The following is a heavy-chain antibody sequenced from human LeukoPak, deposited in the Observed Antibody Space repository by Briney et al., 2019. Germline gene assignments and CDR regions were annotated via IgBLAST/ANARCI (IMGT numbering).Heavy chain of an antibody. J-gene: IGHJ3*02. CDR3: ARGRKYYYGSGSPWAFDI. CDR2: INHSGST. D-gene: IGHD3-10*01. Sequence: SETLSLTCAVYGGSFSGYYWSWLRQPPGKGLEGIGEINHSGSTNYNTSLTSGGNISVDKTKNQSSLKLSSVTAADTAVYHCARGRKYYYGSGSPWAFDIWGQGTMVTVSS. CDR1: GGSFSGYY. V-gene: IGHV4-34*01.